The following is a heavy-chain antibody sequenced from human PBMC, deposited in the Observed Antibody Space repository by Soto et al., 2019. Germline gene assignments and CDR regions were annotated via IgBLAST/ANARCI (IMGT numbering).Heavy chain of an antibody. CDR3: PTVTPHYGMDV. CDR1: GFTFSDYY. D-gene: IGHD4-17*01. CDR2: ISSSGSTI. V-gene: IGHV3-11*01. Sequence: QVQLVESGGGLVKPGGSLRLSCAASGFTFSDYYMSWIRQALGKGLEWVSYISSSGSTIYYADSVKGRFTISRDNAKNSLYLQMNSLRAEDTAVYASPTVTPHYGMDVWGQGTTVTVSS. J-gene: IGHJ6*02.